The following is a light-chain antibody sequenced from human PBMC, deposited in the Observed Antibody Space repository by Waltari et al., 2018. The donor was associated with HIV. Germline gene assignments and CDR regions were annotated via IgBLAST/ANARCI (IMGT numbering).Light chain of an antibody. Sequence: EIVMPQSPATLSVSPGERATLSCRASQSVSSNLAWYQQKPGQAPRLLIYGASIRATGIPARFSGSVSGTEFTLTISSLQSEDFAVYYCQQYNNWLRTFGQGTKVEIK. J-gene: IGKJ1*01. CDR1: QSVSSN. CDR3: QQYNNWLRT. CDR2: GAS. V-gene: IGKV3-15*01.